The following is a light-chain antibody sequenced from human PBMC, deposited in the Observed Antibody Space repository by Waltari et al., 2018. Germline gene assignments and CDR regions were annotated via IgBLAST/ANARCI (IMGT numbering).Light chain of an antibody. CDR3: TSFTRTSIWV. CDR2: EVS. CDR1: SRCVGLYNL. V-gene: IGLV2-14*01. J-gene: IGLJ3*02. Sequence: QSALTQPASVSGSPGQSIPISCTGTSRCVGLYNLVSWYQQHPGKAPKLMIYEVSKRPSGVSNRFSGSKSGNTASLTISGLQAEDEADYYCTSFTRTSIWVFGGGTKLTVL.